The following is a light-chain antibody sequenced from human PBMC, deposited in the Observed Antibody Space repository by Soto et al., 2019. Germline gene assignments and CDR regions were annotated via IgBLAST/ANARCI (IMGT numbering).Light chain of an antibody. CDR1: SSDVGAYDY. Sequence: QSALTQPASVSGSPGQSITISCTGTSSDVGAYDYVSWYQQHPDKAPKLMIYEVSNRPSGVSNRFSGSKSVNTATLTISGLQADDEADYYCSSYTSSITRVFGTGTKLTVL. CDR2: EVS. J-gene: IGLJ1*01. CDR3: SSYTSSITRV. V-gene: IGLV2-14*03.